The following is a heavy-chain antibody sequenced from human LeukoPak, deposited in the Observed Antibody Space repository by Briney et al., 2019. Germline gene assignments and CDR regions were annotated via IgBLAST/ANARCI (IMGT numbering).Heavy chain of an antibody. Sequence: GGSLRLSCAASGFTLSSFGMTWVRLASGKRLEWVSSITGAGGGTLYADSVKGRVTISRDNSKNTLYLQMNSLRAEDTAVYYCARMTVSGAFDIWGQGTMVTVSS. CDR3: ARMTVSGAFDI. D-gene: IGHD2-15*01. J-gene: IGHJ3*02. CDR1: GFTLSSFG. CDR2: ITGAGGGT. V-gene: IGHV3-23*01.